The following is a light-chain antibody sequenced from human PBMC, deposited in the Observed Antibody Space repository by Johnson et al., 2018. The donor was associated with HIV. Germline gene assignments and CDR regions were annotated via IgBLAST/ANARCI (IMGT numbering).Light chain of an antibody. CDR1: VSNIESYF. CDR2: EDN. V-gene: IGLV1-51*02. J-gene: IGLJ1*01. CDR3: GIWDSSLSAYV. Sequence: QSVLTQPPSVSAAPGQTVNISCSGNVSNIESYFVSWYQQLPGAAPTLLIYEDNKRPSGIPDRFSGSKSGPSTTLGITGLHTGDEADYDCGIWDSSLSAYVFGTGTKVTVL.